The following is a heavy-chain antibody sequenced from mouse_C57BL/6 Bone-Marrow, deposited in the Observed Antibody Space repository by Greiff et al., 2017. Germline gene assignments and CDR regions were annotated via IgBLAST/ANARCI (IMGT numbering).Heavy chain of an antibody. CDR2: IFPGSGST. Sequence: VQLQQSGPELVKPGASVKISCKASGYTFTDYYINWVKQRPGQGLEWIGWIFPGSGSTYYNEKFKGKATLTVDKSSSTAYMLLSSLTSEDSAVYFCARRDYYGSSPYWYFDVWGTGTTVTVSS. CDR1: GYTFTDYY. J-gene: IGHJ1*03. V-gene: IGHV1-75*01. D-gene: IGHD1-1*01. CDR3: ARRDYYGSSPYWYFDV.